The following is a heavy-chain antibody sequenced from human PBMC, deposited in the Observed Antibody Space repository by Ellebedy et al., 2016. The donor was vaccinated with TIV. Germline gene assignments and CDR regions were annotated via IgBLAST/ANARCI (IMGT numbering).Heavy chain of an antibody. V-gene: IGHV6-1*01. CDR3: ARGVNWFDS. Sequence: SQTLSLTCVISGDSVSSTTTAWYWLRQSPSRGLEWLGRTYFGSSWSQNSALSVKRPMTISPDTSKNQFSLQVHSVTPDDTAVYYCARGVNWFDSWGQGTHVTVSS. CDR1: GDSVSSTTTA. D-gene: IGHD2-8*01. J-gene: IGHJ5*01. CDR2: TYFGSSWSQ.